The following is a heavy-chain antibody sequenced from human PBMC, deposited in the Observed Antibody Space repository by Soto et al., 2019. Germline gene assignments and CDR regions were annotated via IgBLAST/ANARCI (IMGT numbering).Heavy chain of an antibody. V-gene: IGHV3-33*01. CDR3: ARDLIQWLVGYYGMDV. J-gene: IGHJ6*02. CDR1: GFTFSSYG. Sequence: QVQLVESGGGVVQPGRSLRLSCAASGFTFSSYGMQWVRQAPGKGLEWVAVIWYDGSNKYYADSVKGRFTISRDNSKNTLYLQMNSLRAEDTAVYYCARDLIQWLVGYYGMDVWFQGTTVTVSS. CDR2: IWYDGSNK. D-gene: IGHD6-19*01.